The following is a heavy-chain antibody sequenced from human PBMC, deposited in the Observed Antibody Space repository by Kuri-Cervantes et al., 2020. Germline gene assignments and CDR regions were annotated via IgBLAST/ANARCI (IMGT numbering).Heavy chain of an antibody. CDR3: ARDGGGAVNPYYGMGV. Sequence: GESLKISCAASGFTFSSYAVHWVRQAPGKGLEWVAVMSYDGNNKYFADSVKGRFTISRDNSKNTLYLQMNSLRAEDTAVYYCARDGGGAVNPYYGMGVWGQGTMVTVSS. J-gene: IGHJ6*02. V-gene: IGHV3-30-3*01. D-gene: IGHD3-16*01. CDR2: MSYDGNNK. CDR1: GFTFSSYA.